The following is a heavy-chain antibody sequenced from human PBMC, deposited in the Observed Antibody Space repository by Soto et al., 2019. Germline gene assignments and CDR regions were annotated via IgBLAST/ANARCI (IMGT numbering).Heavy chain of an antibody. CDR3: ARDFGRSAICX. V-gene: IGHV4-31*11. Sequence: SETLSLTCAVSGASITGADSYWFWIRKPHGKGLESIGYIAYSGDKYYTQSLRSRVTISADRSENKFSLTLKSVTAADTAVYFCARDFGRSAICXWGQVTLVTVSX. J-gene: IGHJ5*02. CDR1: GASITGADSY. D-gene: IGHD1-26*01. CDR2: IAYSGDK.